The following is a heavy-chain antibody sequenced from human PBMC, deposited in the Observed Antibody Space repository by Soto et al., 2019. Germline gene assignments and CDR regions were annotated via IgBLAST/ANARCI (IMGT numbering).Heavy chain of an antibody. V-gene: IGHV4-61*01. CDR3: ARVSDTFDY. Sequence: PSETQSLTCPVSGGYVSSGSYYWSWIRQPPGKGLEWIGYIYYSGSTNYNPSLKSRVTISVDTSKNQFSLKLSSVTAADTAVYYCARVSDTFDYWGQGTLVTVSS. CDR1: GGYVSSGSYY. J-gene: IGHJ4*02. CDR2: IYYSGST. D-gene: IGHD5-18*01.